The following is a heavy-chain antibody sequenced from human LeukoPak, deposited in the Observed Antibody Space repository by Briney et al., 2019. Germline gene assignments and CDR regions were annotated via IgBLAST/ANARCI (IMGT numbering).Heavy chain of an antibody. CDR2: ISSSSSYV. V-gene: IGHV3-21*01. D-gene: IGHD4-23*01. Sequence: PGGSLRLSCAASGFTFSNYRMNWVRQAPGKGLEWVSSISSSSSYVYYADSVKGRFTISRDNAKNSLYLQMNSLRAEDTAVSYYARDSDYVDNSGCFDYWGQGTLVTVSS. CDR3: ARDSDYVDNSGCFDY. CDR1: GFTFSNYR. J-gene: IGHJ4*02.